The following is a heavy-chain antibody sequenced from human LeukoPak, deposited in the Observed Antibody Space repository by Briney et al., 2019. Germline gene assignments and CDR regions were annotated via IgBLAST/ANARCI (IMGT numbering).Heavy chain of an antibody. V-gene: IGHV4-4*08. J-gene: IGHJ2*01. D-gene: IGHD3-16*01. Sequence: SGTLSLTCTVSGGSPSSDYWSWIRQSPGEGLEWVGSVYNSGPTAKNPSLKSRATILLDTSKNQRSLKLTSVSAAETAVYYCARVKLGAYFDGWGRGSLVTVSS. CDR1: GGSPSSDY. CDR3: ARVKLGAYFDG. CDR2: VYNSGPT.